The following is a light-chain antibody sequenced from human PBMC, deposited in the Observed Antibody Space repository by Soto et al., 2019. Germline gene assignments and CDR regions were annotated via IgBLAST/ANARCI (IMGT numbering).Light chain of an antibody. J-gene: IGKJ4*01. Sequence: EIVMTQSPATLSVSPGERATLSCRASQSVRGNLAWYQQKPGQSPRLLIYGASSRATGIPARFSGSGSGTEFTLTISGLQSEDFAVYYCQQYNSWPPLTFGGGTKVDI. CDR1: QSVRGN. V-gene: IGKV3-15*01. CDR3: QQYNSWPPLT. CDR2: GAS.